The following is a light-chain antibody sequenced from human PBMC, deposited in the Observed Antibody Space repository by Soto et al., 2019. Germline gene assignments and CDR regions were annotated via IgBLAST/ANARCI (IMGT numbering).Light chain of an antibody. CDR2: EGS. CDR3: CSYAGSSTSVV. CDR1: SSDVGSYNL. V-gene: IGLV2-23*01. Sequence: QSVLTQPASVSGSPGQSITISCTGTSSDVGSYNLVSWYQQHPDKAPKLIIYEGSKRPSGVSNRFSGSKSGNTASLTISGLQAEDEADYYCCSYAGSSTSVVFGGGTKVTVL. J-gene: IGLJ3*02.